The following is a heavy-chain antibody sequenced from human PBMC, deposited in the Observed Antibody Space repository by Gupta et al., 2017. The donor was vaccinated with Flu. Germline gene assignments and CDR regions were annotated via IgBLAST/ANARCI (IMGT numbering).Heavy chain of an antibody. V-gene: IGHV3-23*01. CDR1: ALPFSSYA. D-gene: IGHD1-26*01. CDR2: ISGSGGST. J-gene: IGHJ3*02. Sequence: EVQLMESGGGFVQPGGSLRLSCAAAALPFSSYALSWVGQAPGKGLEWVSNISGSGGSTYYADSVKGRFTISRDNSKNTLYLQMNSLRAEDTAVYYCAKGEATNSAFDIWGQGTMVTVSS. CDR3: AKGEATNSAFDI.